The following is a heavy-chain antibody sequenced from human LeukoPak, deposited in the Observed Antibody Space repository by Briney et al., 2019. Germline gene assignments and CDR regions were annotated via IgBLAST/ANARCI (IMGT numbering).Heavy chain of an antibody. CDR3: ARKVVLGAFDY. CDR1: GDSVSSSSAA. Sequence: LSQTLSLTCALSGDSVSSSSAAGNWIRQSPSRGLEWLGRTYYRSKWYNDYAVSVKSRITINPDTSKNQFSLQLNSVTPEDTAVYYCARKVVLGAFDYWGQGTLVTVSS. J-gene: IGHJ4*02. D-gene: IGHD2-15*01. V-gene: IGHV6-1*01. CDR2: TYYRSKWYN.